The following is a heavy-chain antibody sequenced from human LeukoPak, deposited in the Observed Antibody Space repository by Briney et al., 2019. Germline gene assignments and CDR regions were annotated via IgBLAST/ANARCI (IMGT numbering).Heavy chain of an antibody. J-gene: IGHJ3*02. V-gene: IGHV3-15*01. Sequence: PGGSLSLSRGASGLTHCNAWMIGVRAAPGKGREWFGGIKNKIATGTTEYAAPVKGRFTISRDDSKSTLFLQMNSLKTEDTAMYYCTTNDAFDIWGQGTMVTVSS. CDR3: TTNDAFDI. CDR1: GLTHCNAW. CDR2: IKNKIATGTT.